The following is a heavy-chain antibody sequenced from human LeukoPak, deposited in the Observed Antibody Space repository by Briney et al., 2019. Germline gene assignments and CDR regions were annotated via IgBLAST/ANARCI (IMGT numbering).Heavy chain of an antibody. J-gene: IGHJ4*02. CDR3: ARSTGRDGFNRLYYFDY. CDR1: GGSISSYY. V-gene: IGHV4-59*12. Sequence: SETLSLTCTVSGGSISSYYWSWIRQPPGKGLEWIGYVYNSGSTNFNASLKTRVTISLDTSKNQFSLKLSSVTAADTAVYHCARSTGRDGFNRLYYFDYWGQGALVTASS. CDR2: VYNSGST. D-gene: IGHD5-24*01.